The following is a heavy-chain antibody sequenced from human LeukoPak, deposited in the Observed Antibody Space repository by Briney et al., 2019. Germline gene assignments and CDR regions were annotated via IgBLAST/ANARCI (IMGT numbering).Heavy chain of an antibody. Sequence: PSETLSLTCTVSGGSISSYYWSWLRQPPGKGLEWIGYIYYSGSTNYNPSLKSRVTISVDTSKNQFSLKLSSVTAADTAVYYCARDNPPEAFDIWGQGTRVTVSS. D-gene: IGHD1-14*01. CDR1: GGSISSYY. CDR3: ARDNPPEAFDI. CDR2: IYYSGST. V-gene: IGHV4-59*01. J-gene: IGHJ3*02.